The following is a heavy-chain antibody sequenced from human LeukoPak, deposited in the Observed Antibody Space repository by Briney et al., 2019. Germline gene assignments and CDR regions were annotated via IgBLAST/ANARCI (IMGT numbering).Heavy chain of an antibody. V-gene: IGHV3-7*01. CDR2: IKQDGSEK. J-gene: IGHJ4*02. D-gene: IGHD6-13*01. CDR3: ARDKFGYSSTCVGY. CDR1: GFTFSSYW. Sequence: GGSLRLSCAASGFTFSSYWMSWVRQAPGKGLEWVANIKQDGSEKYYVDSVKGRFTISRDNAKNSLYLQMNSPRAEDTAVYYCARDKFGYSSTCVGYWGQGTLVTVSS.